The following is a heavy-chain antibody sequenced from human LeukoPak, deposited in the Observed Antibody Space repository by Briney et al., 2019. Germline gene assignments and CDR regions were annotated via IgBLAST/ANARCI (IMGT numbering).Heavy chain of an antibody. CDR1: GYTFTSYY. CDR2: INAGNGNT. J-gene: IGHJ4*02. V-gene: IGHV1-3*01. Sequence: ASVKVSCKASGYTFTSYYMHWVRQAPGQRLEWVGWINAGNGNTKYSQKFEGRVTITRDTSASTAYMELSSLRSEDTAVYYCARGQQLVHLDYWGQGTLVTVSS. D-gene: IGHD6-13*01. CDR3: ARGQQLVHLDY.